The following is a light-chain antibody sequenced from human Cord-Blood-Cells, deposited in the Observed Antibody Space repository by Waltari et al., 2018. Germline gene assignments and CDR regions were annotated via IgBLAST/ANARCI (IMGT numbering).Light chain of an antibody. Sequence: NFMLTQPHSVSESPGKTVTISCPRSSGRVASNYGRGEQQRPGSSPTTVIYEDNQRPSGVPDRFSGSIDSSSNSASLTISGLKTEDEADYYCQSYDSSNHVVFGGGTKLTVL. CDR1: SGRVASNY. CDR3: QSYDSSNHVV. V-gene: IGLV6-57*01. J-gene: IGLJ2*01. CDR2: EDN.